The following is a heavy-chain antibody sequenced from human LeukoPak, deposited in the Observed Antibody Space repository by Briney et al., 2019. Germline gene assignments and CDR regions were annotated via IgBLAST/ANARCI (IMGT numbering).Heavy chain of an antibody. D-gene: IGHD6-13*01. J-gene: IGHJ5*02. V-gene: IGHV4-30-4*01. CDR1: GGSISSGDYY. CDR3: ARGRVGDCIAP. CDR2: IHYSGST. Sequence: SQTLSLTCTVSGGSISSGDYYWSWIRQPPGKGLEWIGYIHYSGSTYYNPSLKSRVTISVDTSKNQFSLKLSSVTAADTAVYYCARGRVGDCIAPWGQGTLVTVSS.